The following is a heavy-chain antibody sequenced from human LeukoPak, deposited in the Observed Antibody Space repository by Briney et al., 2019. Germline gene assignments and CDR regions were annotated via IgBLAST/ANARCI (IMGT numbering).Heavy chain of an antibody. J-gene: IGHJ6*03. Sequence: SETLSLTCTVSGGSISSGDYYWSWIRQPPGKGLEWIGYIYYSGSTYYNPSLKSRVTISVDTSKNQFSLKLSSVTAADTAVYYCARDDGPEYCSSTSCGYMDVWGKGTTVTVSS. CDR2: IYYSGST. D-gene: IGHD2-2*01. V-gene: IGHV4-30-4*08. CDR1: GGSISSGDYY. CDR3: ARDDGPEYCSSTSCGYMDV.